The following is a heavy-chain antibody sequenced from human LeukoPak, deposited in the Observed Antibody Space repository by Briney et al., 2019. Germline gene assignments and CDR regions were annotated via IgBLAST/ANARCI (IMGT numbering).Heavy chain of an antibody. CDR3: ARGVHDYGDFPPWFDP. D-gene: IGHD4-17*01. CDR1: GDSINSGTHY. Sequence: NPSETLSLTCSVYGDSINSGTHYWSWIRQPAGGGLEWVGRLSGSGSTDYSPSLKSRVTISVDTSKNQFSLKLRSVAVADTAIYYCARGVHDYGDFPPWFDPWGQGTLVSVSS. V-gene: IGHV4-61*02. J-gene: IGHJ5*02. CDR2: LSGSGST.